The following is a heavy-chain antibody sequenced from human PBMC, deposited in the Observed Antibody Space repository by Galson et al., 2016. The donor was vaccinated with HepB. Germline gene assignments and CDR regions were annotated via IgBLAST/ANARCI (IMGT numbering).Heavy chain of an antibody. J-gene: IGHJ5*02. CDR1: GEPFTSYY. CDR3: AASGFSDYASFP. V-gene: IGHV4-34*01. D-gene: IGHD5-12*01. CDR2: INHEGAT. Sequence: ETLSLTCAVYGEPFTSYYWSWIRQPPGKGLEWIADINHEGATTYNPSLKSRVTISIDTSQKQFSRNLTSVTAADTAVYYCAASGFSDYASFPWAQGTLVTVSS.